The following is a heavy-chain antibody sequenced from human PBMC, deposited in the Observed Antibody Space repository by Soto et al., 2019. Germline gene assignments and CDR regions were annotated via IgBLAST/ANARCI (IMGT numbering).Heavy chain of an antibody. CDR2: IYATGTT. CDR3: VRDGTKTLRDWFDP. D-gene: IGHD1-1*01. Sequence: SETLSLTCTVSGASISVFYWSWIRKSAGKGLEWIGRIYATGTTDYNPSLKSRVMMSVDTSKKQFSLKLRSVTAADTAVYYCVRDGTKTLRDWFDPWGQGISVTAPQ. CDR1: GASISVFY. J-gene: IGHJ5*02. V-gene: IGHV4-4*07.